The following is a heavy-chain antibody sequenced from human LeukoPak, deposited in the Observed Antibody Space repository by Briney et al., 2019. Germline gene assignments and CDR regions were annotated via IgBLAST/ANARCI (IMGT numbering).Heavy chain of an antibody. CDR1: GGTFSSYA. D-gene: IGHD3-10*01. CDR2: IIPILGIA. CDR3: ARELTMVRGVINAFDI. J-gene: IGHJ3*02. V-gene: IGHV1-69*04. Sequence: GASVKVSCKASGGTFSSYAISWVRQAPGQGLEWMGRIIPILGIANYAQKFQGRVTITADKSTSTAYMELSSLRSEDTAVYYCARELTMVRGVINAFDIWGQGTMVTVSS.